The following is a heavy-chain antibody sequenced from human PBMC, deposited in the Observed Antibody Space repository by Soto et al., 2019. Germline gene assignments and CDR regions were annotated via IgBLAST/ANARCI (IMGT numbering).Heavy chain of an antibody. D-gene: IGHD6-6*01. V-gene: IGHV1-18*01. J-gene: IGHJ4*02. CDR2: ISAHNGNT. CDR3: ARGRDGDY. Sequence: QVHLVQSGAEVKKPGASVKVSCKASGYTFTSYGITWVRQAPGQGIEWMGWISAHNGNTVYEKKLQGRVIVTRDTSPSTAYMELRSLISDDTAVYYCARGRDGDYWGQGALVTVSS. CDR1: GYTFTSYG.